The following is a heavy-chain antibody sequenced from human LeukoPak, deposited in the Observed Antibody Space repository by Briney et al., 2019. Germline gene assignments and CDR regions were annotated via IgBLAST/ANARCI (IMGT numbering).Heavy chain of an antibody. CDR3: WRKDDILTGYPYYFDY. V-gene: IGHV4-59*08. CDR2: VYYSGST. Sequence: AETLSLMCTLSCHSMSSSYGSWVRQPPGKGMEWLRYVYYSGSTNYNPSLKRRVTISASTSKNQFSLKLSSVTAADTAVYYCWRKDDILTGYPYYFDYWGQGTLVTVSS. J-gene: IGHJ4*02. D-gene: IGHD3-9*01. CDR1: CHSMSSSY.